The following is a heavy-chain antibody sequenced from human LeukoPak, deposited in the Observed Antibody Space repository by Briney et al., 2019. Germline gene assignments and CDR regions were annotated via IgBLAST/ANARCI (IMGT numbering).Heavy chain of an antibody. V-gene: IGHV6-1*01. CDR2: TYYRSKWYN. CDR1: GDSVSSNSAA. Sequence: SQTLSLTCAISGDSVSSNSAAWNWIRQSPSRGLECLGRTYYRSKWYNDSAVSVKSRITINPDTSKNQFSMPLNSVTPEDTAVYYCARFYGSGSYTQYYFDSWGQGTLVTVSS. CDR3: ARFYGSGSYTQYYFDS. J-gene: IGHJ4*02. D-gene: IGHD3-10*01.